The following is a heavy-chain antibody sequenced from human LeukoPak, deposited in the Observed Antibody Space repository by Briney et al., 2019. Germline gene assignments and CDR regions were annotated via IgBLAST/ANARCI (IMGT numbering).Heavy chain of an antibody. CDR1: GGSISSYY. CDR3: ARVYGAGYDFRGAFDI. Sequence: PSETLSLTCTVSGGSISSYYWSWIRQPPGKGLEWIGYIYYSGSTNYNSSFKSRVTISIDTSKNQFSLRLSSVTAADTAVYYCARVYGAGYDFRGAFDIWGQGTMVTVS. CDR2: IYYSGST. D-gene: IGHD5-12*01. V-gene: IGHV4-59*01. J-gene: IGHJ3*02.